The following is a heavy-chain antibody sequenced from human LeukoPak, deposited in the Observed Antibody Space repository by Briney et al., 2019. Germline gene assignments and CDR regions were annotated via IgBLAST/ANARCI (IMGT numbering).Heavy chain of an antibody. CDR2: ISSNGGST. CDR1: GFTFSSYA. V-gene: IGHV3-64*02. D-gene: IGHD4-17*01. J-gene: IGHJ4*02. Sequence: GGSLRLSCAASGFTFSSYAMHWVRQAPGKGLEYVSAISSNGGSTYYADSVKGRFTISRDNSKNTLYLQMGSLRAEDMAVYYCARESQDYGDYVFDYWGQGTLVTVSS. CDR3: ARESQDYGDYVFDY.